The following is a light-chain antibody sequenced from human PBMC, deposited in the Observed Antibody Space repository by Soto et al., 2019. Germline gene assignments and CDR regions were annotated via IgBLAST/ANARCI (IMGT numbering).Light chain of an antibody. CDR2: TAS. V-gene: IGKV1-27*01. CDR3: QKYDSDPPT. CDR1: QGISND. J-gene: IGKJ5*01. Sequence: DIQMTQSPSALSVSVGDRVTITCRASQGISNDLAWYQQKPGKVPRLLIYTASTLQSGFLSRCSGSGSGTDFTLTISSLQPDDVATYYCQKYDSDPPTFGQGTRRQSK.